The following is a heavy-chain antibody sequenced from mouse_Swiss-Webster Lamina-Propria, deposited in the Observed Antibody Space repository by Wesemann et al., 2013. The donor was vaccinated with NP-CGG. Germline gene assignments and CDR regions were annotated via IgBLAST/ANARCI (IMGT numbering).Heavy chain of an antibody. Sequence: QVQLQQPGAELVMPGASVKLSCKASGYTFTSYWMHWVKQRPGQGLEWIGEIDPSDSYTNYNQKFKGKATLTVDKSSSTAYMQLSSLTSEDSAVYYCARRPIDYWGQGTTLTVSS. CDR3: ARRPIDY. J-gene: IGHJ2*01. V-gene: IGHV1-69*01. CDR1: GYTFTSYW. CDR2: IDPSDSYT.